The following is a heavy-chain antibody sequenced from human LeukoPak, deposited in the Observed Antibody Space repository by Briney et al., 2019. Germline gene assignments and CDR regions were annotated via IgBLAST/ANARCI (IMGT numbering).Heavy chain of an antibody. D-gene: IGHD2-2*01. J-gene: IGHJ4*02. CDR1: GFTFSSYS. V-gene: IGHV3-21*01. CDR2: ISSSSSYI. Sequence: GGSLRLPCAASGFTFSSYSMNWVRQAPGKGLEWVSSISSSSSYIYYADSVKGRFTISRDNAKNSLYLQMNSLRAEDTAVYYCASWGGLVPAAPYNDYWGRGTLVTVSS. CDR3: ASWGGLVPAAPYNDY.